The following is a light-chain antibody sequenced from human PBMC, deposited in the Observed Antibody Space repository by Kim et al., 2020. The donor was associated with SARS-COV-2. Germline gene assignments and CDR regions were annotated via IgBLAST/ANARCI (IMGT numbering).Light chain of an antibody. CDR3: SSYTSSSTPDV. J-gene: IGLJ1*01. V-gene: IGLV2-14*03. Sequence: QSITISSTATSSDVGGYNYVSWYQQHPGKAPKLMIYDDSNRPSGVPNRFSGSKSGNTASLTISGLQAEDEADYYCSSYTSSSTPDVFGTGTKVTVL. CDR1: SSDVGGYNY. CDR2: DDS.